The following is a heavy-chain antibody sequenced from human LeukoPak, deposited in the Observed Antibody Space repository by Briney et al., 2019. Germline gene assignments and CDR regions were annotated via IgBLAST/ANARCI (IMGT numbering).Heavy chain of an antibody. D-gene: IGHD5-18*01. CDR1: GGSLSSYY. CDR3: ARTTLGYSYGLQDY. Sequence: SETLSLTCTVSGGSLSSYYWSWIRQPAGKGLEWIGRIYTSGSTNYNPSLKSRVTMSVDTSKNQFSLKLTSVTAADTAVHYCARTTLGYSYGLQDYWGQGTLVTVSS. J-gene: IGHJ4*02. V-gene: IGHV4-4*07. CDR2: IYTSGST.